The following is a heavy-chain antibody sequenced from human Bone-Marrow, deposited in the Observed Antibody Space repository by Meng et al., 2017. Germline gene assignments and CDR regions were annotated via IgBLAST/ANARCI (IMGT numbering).Heavy chain of an antibody. D-gene: IGHD1-26*01. CDR3: TWDDKAVSDY. J-gene: IGHJ4*02. CDR2: IKSNTDGGTA. Sequence: VHLVESGGDLVKTGGSLRLFCAASGFYFNNAWMSWVRQAPGKGLEWVGRIKSNTDGGTAEYAAPVTGRFTISRDDSKSTLYLQMSGLRIDDTGVYYCTWDDKAVSDYWGQGTLVTVSS. CDR1: GFYFNNAW. V-gene: IGHV3-15*01.